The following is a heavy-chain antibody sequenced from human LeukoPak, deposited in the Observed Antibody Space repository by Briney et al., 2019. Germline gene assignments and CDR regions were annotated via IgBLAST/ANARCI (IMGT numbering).Heavy chain of an antibody. CDR1: GFAFSTYG. Sequence: PGGSLRLSCITSGFAFSTYGMHWVRQAPGKGLEWVALIWNDGSKTYHAESVKDRFTISRDNSQNTLYLQMNSLRHEDTAVYYCARDTLLWFGELVFDYWGQGTLVTVSS. CDR2: IWNDGSKT. V-gene: IGHV3-33*01. CDR3: ARDTLLWFGELVFDY. D-gene: IGHD3-10*01. J-gene: IGHJ4*02.